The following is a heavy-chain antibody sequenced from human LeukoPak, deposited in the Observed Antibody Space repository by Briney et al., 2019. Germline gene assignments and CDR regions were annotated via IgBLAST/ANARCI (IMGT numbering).Heavy chain of an antibody. D-gene: IGHD3-22*01. CDR3: ARGKPFLYYYDSSGYYRYYFDY. CDR2: IYTSGST. J-gene: IGHJ4*02. CDR1: GGSISSGSYY. V-gene: IGHV4-61*02. Sequence: SETLSLTCTVSGGSISSGSYYWSWIRQPAGKGLEWIVRIYTSGSTNYNPSLKSRVTISVDTSKNQFSLKLSSVTAADTAVYYCARGKPFLYYYDSSGYYRYYFDYWGQGTLVTVSS.